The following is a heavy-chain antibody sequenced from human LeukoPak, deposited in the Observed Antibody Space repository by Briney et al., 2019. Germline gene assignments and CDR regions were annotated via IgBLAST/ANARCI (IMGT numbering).Heavy chain of an antibody. Sequence: GESLKISCKGSGYSFTSYWIGWVRQMPGKGLEWMGIIYPGDSDTRYSPSFQGQVTISADKSISTAYLQWSSLKASDTAMYYCARAPVDYYDSSGYYGYFDYWGQGTLVTVSS. J-gene: IGHJ4*02. CDR3: ARAPVDYYDSSGYYGYFDY. CDR1: GYSFTSYW. CDR2: IYPGDSDT. V-gene: IGHV5-51*01. D-gene: IGHD3-22*01.